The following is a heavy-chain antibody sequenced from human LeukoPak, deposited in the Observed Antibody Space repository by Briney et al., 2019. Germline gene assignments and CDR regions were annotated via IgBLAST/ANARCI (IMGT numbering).Heavy chain of an antibody. V-gene: IGHV4-34*01. CDR1: DGSFSGYY. Sequence: SETLPLTCAVYDGSFSGYYWSWIRQPPGKGLEWIGEINHSGSTNYNPSLKSPVTISIDTSKNQFSLKLSSVTAADTAVYYCARGIRSGELLTYYYYMDVWGKGTTVTVSS. J-gene: IGHJ6*03. CDR2: INHSGST. CDR3: ARGIRSGELLTYYYYMDV. D-gene: IGHD3-10*01.